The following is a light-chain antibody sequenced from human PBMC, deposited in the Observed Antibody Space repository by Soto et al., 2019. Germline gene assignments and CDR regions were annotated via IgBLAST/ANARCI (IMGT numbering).Light chain of an antibody. CDR1: SSDVGTYKY. V-gene: IGLV2-14*01. J-gene: IGLJ2*01. CDR3: SSYTSRSTPV. CDR2: EVS. Sequence: QSVLTQPASVSGSPGQSITISCTGTSSDVGTYKYVSWYQQLPGKAPELMIYEVSNRPSGVSNRFSGSKSGNTASLTISELQAEDEADYYCSSYTSRSTPVFGGGTKLTVL.